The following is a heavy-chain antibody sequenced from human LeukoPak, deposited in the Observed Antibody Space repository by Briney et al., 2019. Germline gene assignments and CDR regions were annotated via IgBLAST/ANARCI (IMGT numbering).Heavy chain of an antibody. CDR3: ARARRSGGITLIRGVKDRGWFDS. CDR2: ISGSGGST. V-gene: IGHV3-23*01. D-gene: IGHD3-10*01. Sequence: GGSLRLSCAASGFTFSSYGMSWVRQAPGKGLEWVSAISGSGGSTYYADSVKGRFTTSRDNSKNTLYLQMNSLRAEDTAVYYCARARRSGGITLIRGVKDRGWFDSWGQGTLVTVSS. CDR1: GFTFSSYG. J-gene: IGHJ5*01.